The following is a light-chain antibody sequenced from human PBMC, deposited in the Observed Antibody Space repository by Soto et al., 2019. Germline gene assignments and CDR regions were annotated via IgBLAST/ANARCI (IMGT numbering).Light chain of an antibody. J-gene: IGLJ1*01. V-gene: IGLV2-14*01. CDR3: GSYTSASTIV. CDR2: EVI. CDR1: SSDVGAYNY. Sequence: SALTQPASVSGSPGQSITISCTGTSSDVGAYNYVSWYQQHPGKAPKLMIYEVINRPSGVSNRFSGSKSGNTASLTISGLQAEDEADYYCGSYTSASTIVFGTGTKVTVL.